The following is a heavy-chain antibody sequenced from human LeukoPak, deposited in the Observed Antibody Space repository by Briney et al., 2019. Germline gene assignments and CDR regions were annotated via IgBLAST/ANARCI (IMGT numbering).Heavy chain of an antibody. CDR1: GFAFSSYS. Sequence: GGSLRLSCAASGFAFSSYSMNWVRQAPGKGLEWVSYISSSSSTIHYADSVKGRFTISRDNAKNSLYLQMNSLTAADTAVYYCARVSLRGASPGGFDYWGQGTLVTVSS. V-gene: IGHV3-48*04. CDR3: ARVSLRGASPGGFDY. D-gene: IGHD3-10*01. J-gene: IGHJ4*02. CDR2: ISSSSSTI.